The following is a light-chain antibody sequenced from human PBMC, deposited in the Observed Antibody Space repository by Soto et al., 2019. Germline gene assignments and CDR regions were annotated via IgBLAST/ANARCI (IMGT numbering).Light chain of an antibody. V-gene: IGLV1-47*01. CDR3: ASWDDSLSGYV. Sequence: QSVLTQSPSASGTPGQRVTISCSGGSSNIGTNYVYWYQHLPGTAPKLLTXXXXXRPSGVPHRSSGPKSGTTASLAISGLRSEDEADYYCASWDDSLSGYVFGTGTKVTVL. CDR1: SSNIGTNY. J-gene: IGLJ1*01. CDR2: XXX.